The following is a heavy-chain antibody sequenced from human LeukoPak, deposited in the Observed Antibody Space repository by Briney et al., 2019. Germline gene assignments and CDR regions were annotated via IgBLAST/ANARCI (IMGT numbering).Heavy chain of an antibody. CDR3: ARGGRDYCGGDCYPGAFDI. V-gene: IGHV4-4*02. J-gene: IGHJ3*02. D-gene: IGHD2-21*02. Sequence: SETLSLTCAVSGGSITSSNWWTWVRQAPGKGLEWIGETHHSGTTNHNPSLKSRVTISVDKSKNQFSLRLSSVTAADTAVYYCARGGRDYCGGDCYPGAFDIWGQGTMVTVSS. CDR1: GGSITSSNW. CDR2: THHSGTT.